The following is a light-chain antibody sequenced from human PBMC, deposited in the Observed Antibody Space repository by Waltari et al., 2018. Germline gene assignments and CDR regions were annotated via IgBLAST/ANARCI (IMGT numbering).Light chain of an antibody. CDR1: QSSGSS. Sequence: DIQMTQSPYTLSPSVGDRVTITCRASQSSGSSLAWNQQNPGKAPKVVIYEASSLDSGVPSRFSGSGSGTEFTLTISSLQPDDFATYYCQQCNSYLLTFGGGTKVEIK. J-gene: IGKJ4*01. CDR2: EAS. V-gene: IGKV1-5*03. CDR3: QQCNSYLLT.